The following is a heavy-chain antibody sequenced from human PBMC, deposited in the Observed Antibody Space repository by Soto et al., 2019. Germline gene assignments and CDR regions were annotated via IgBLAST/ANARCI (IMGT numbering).Heavy chain of an antibody. CDR3: ARGPGIAVAGNWFDP. J-gene: IGHJ5*02. CDR2: INPNSGGT. Sequence: SVKASCKASGYTFTGYYMHWVRQAPGQGLEWMGWINPNSGGTNYAQKFQGWVTMTRDTSISTAYMELSRLRSDDTAVYYCARGPGIAVAGNWFDPWGQGTLVTVSS. CDR1: GYTFTGYY. D-gene: IGHD6-19*01. V-gene: IGHV1-2*04.